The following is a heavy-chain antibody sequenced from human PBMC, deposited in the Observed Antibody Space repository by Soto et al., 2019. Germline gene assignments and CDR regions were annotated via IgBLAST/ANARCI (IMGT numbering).Heavy chain of an antibody. CDR2: ISSSSSYI. D-gene: IGHD2-2*01. Sequence: GGSLRLSCAASGFTFSSSRMNWVRQAPGKGLEWVSSISSSSSYIYYADSVKGRFTISRDNAKNSLYLQMNSLRAEDTAVYYCARGAQTSPIDYWGQGTLVTVSS. V-gene: IGHV3-21*01. CDR1: GFTFSSSR. CDR3: ARGAQTSPIDY. J-gene: IGHJ4*02.